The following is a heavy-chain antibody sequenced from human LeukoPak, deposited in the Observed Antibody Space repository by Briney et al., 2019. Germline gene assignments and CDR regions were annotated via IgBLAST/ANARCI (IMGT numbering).Heavy chain of an antibody. CDR1: RFTFSNYW. J-gene: IGHJ4*02. V-gene: IGHV3-7*01. D-gene: IGHD2-21*02. CDR3: AKWGPHCVGDYCPALDS. CDR2: INQDGSKK. Sequence: PGGSLRLSCVASRFTFSNYWMSWVRPAPGKGLEWVANINQDGSKKPYADSMKGRFTTSRDNAKESLYLQLNSLRADDTAVYYCAKWGPHCVGDYCPALDSWGQGTLVTVSS.